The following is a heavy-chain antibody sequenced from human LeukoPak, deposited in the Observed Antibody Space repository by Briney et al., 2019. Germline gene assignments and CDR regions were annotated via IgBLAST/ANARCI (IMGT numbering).Heavy chain of an antibody. CDR3: ARSGRDSSGNYNTLDY. V-gene: IGHV3-23*01. CDR1: GFTFSSYA. Sequence: GGSLRLSCAASGFTFSSYAMSWVRQAPGKGLEWVSAISGSGGSTYYADSVKGRFTISRDNSKNTLYLQMNSLRAEDTAVYYCARSGRDSSGNYNTLDYWGQGTLVTVSS. CDR2: ISGSGGST. J-gene: IGHJ4*02. D-gene: IGHD3-22*01.